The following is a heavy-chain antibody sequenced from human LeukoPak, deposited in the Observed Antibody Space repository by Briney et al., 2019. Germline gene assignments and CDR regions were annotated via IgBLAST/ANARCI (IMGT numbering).Heavy chain of an antibody. D-gene: IGHD6-6*01. V-gene: IGHV1-69*05. CDR3: ARVIAARPCWFDP. J-gene: IGHJ5*02. Sequence: SVKVSCKASGGTFSSYAISWVRQAPGQGLEWMGGIIPIFGTANYAQKFQGRVTITTDESTSTAYMELSSLRSEDTAVYYCARVIAARPCWFDPGGKETLVTSPQ. CDR1: GGTFSSYA. CDR2: IIPIFGTA.